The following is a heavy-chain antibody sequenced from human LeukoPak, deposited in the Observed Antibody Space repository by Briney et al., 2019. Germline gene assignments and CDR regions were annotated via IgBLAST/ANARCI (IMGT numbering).Heavy chain of an antibody. CDR3: ARDSTYYYDSGSSGPHYFDN. Sequence: GGSLRLSCAASGFTFSNSAMHWVRQAPGKGLEWVSLISSGGTYEYYADSVKGRFTISRDNSKNTLYLQLNSLRAEDTAVYYCARDSTYYYDSGSSGPHYFDNWGQGTLVTVSS. J-gene: IGHJ4*02. V-gene: IGHV3-30*01. D-gene: IGHD3-10*01. CDR2: ISSGGTYE. CDR1: GFTFSNSA.